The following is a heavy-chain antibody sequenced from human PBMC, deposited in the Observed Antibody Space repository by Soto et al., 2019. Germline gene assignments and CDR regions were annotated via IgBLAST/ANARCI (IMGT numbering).Heavy chain of an antibody. J-gene: IGHJ6*03. D-gene: IGHD2-21*01. CDR3: ASLAYCGGDCYLEGDYYYYMDV. Sequence: ASVKVSCKASGGTFSSYAISWVRQAPGQGLEWMGGIIPIFGTANYAQKFQGRVTITADESTSTAYMELSSLRSEDTAVYYCASLAYCGGDCYLEGDYYYYMDVWGKGTPVTVSS. CDR2: IIPIFGTA. CDR1: GGTFSSYA. V-gene: IGHV1-69*13.